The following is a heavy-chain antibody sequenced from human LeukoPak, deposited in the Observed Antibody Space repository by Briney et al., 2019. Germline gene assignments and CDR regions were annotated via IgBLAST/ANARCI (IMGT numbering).Heavy chain of an antibody. CDR3: ARGRYYFDSSGHFY. CDR2: IYYSGST. J-gene: IGHJ4*02. CDR1: GGSISSGGYY. D-gene: IGHD3-22*01. V-gene: IGHV4-31*03. Sequence: PSQTLSLTCTVSGGSISSGGYYWSWTRQHPGKGLEWIGYIYYSGSTYYNPSLKSRVTISVDTSKNQFSLKLTSVTAADTAVYYCARGRYYFDSSGHFYWGQGTLVTVSS.